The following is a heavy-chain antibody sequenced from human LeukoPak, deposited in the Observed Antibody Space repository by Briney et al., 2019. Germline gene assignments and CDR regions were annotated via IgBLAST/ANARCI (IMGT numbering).Heavy chain of an antibody. Sequence: GGSLRLSCAASGFTFRTYEMTWVRQAPGKGLEWVSHISTSGSTINYADSVKGRFTISRDNAKNSLYLQMNSLRAEDTAVYYCARGGSYFVHWGQGTLVTVSS. J-gene: IGHJ4*02. CDR3: ARGGSYFVH. D-gene: IGHD3-16*01. V-gene: IGHV3-48*03. CDR2: ISTSGSTI. CDR1: GFTFRTYE.